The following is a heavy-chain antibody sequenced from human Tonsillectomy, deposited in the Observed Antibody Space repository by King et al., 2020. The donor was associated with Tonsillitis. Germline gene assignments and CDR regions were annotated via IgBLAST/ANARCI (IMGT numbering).Heavy chain of an antibody. Sequence: QLQESGPGLVKPSETLSLMCTVSGGSINSYYWSWIRQPPGKGLEWIGYIYYSGSTNYNPSLKRRVTISVDTSKNQFSLKLTSVTAADTAVYFCARDKGYSSSPFAYWGQGTLVTVSS. CDR3: ARDKGYSSSPFAY. J-gene: IGHJ4*02. CDR2: IYYSGST. V-gene: IGHV4-59*01. D-gene: IGHD6-13*01. CDR1: GGSINSYY.